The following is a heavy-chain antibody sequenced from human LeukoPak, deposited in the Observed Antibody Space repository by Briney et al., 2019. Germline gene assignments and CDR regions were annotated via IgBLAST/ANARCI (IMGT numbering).Heavy chain of an antibody. J-gene: IGHJ4*02. CDR2: IHYSGNT. Sequence: SETLSLTCAVSGGSSRSGDYFWSWIRQPPGKGLERIGHIHYSGNTYYNPSLKSRVSISVDTSKNQFSLKLSSVTAADTAVYYCARENNDYGGKKAFDYWGQGTLVTVSS. CDR1: GGSSRSGDYF. CDR3: ARENNDYGGKKAFDY. D-gene: IGHD4-23*01. V-gene: IGHV4-30-4*01.